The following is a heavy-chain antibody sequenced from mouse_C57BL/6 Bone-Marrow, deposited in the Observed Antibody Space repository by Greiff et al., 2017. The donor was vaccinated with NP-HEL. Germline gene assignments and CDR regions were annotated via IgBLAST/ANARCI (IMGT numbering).Heavy chain of an antibody. CDR3: ARHGGSGHFDY. D-gene: IGHD3-2*02. CDR2: ISSGGSYT. V-gene: IGHV5-6*01. CDR1: GFTFSSYG. J-gene: IGHJ2*01. Sequence: EVQRVESGGDLVKPGGSLKLSCAASGFTFSSYGMSWVRQTPDKRLEWVATISSGGSYTYYPDSVKGRFTISRDNAKNTLYLQMSSLKSEDTAMYYCARHGGSGHFDYWGQGTTLTVSS.